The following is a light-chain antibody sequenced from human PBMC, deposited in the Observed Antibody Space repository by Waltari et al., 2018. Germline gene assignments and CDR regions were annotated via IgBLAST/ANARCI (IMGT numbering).Light chain of an antibody. CDR1: SSNIGAGYA. J-gene: IGLJ2*01. CDR3: QSYDSSLSGVV. Sequence: QSVLTQPPSASGAPGQRVTISCTGSSSNIGAGYAVHWYQQLPGTAPKLLIYGNSNRPSGVPDRFSGSKSGTSASLAITGLQAEDEADYYCQSYDSSLSGVVFGGGTKLTVL. CDR2: GNS. V-gene: IGLV1-40*01.